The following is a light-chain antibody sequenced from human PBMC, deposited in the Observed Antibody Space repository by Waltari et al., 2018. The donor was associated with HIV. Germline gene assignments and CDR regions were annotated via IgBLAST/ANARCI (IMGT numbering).Light chain of an antibody. V-gene: IGLV3-25*03. CDR3: QSADSRVTYWV. Sequence: YELTQPPSVSVSPGQTARITCSGDALQNKYAYWYQQKPVQAPVWVIYKDSARPSVIPERFSGSSSGKTVTLTISGVQAEDEADYYCQSADSRVTYWVFGGGTKLTVL. CDR1: ALQNKY. J-gene: IGLJ3*02. CDR2: KDS.